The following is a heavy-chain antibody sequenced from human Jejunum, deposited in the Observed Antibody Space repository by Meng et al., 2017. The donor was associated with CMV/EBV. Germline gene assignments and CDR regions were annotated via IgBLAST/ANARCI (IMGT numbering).Heavy chain of an antibody. J-gene: IGHJ4*02. V-gene: IGHV3-73*01. CDR3: ARQARDGDCCLDY. Sequence: FPVRCPSIPWVRQASGKGLDWVGRISSKANSYATVYAATMKGRFTISRDDSENTAYLQMNSLKTEDTAVYYCARQARDGDCCLDYWGQGTLVTVSS. D-gene: IGHD2-21*01. CDR1: FPVRCPS. CDR2: ISSKANSYAT.